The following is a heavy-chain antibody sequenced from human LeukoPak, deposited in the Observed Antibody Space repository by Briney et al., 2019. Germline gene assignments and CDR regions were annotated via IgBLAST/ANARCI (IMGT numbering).Heavy chain of an antibody. V-gene: IGHV4-34*01. D-gene: IGHD3-3*01. CDR2: INHSGST. CDR1: GGSFSGYY. Sequence: SETLSLTCAVYGGSFSGYYWSWIRQPPGKGLEWIGEINHSGSTNYNPSLKSRVTISVDTSKNQFSLKLSSVTAADTAVYYCARGVTYYDFWSGYQYYFDYWGQGTLVTVSS. J-gene: IGHJ4*02. CDR3: ARGVTYYDFWSGYQYYFDY.